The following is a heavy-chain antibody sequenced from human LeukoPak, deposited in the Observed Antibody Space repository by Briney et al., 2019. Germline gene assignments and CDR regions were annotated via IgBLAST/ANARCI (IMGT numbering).Heavy chain of an antibody. J-gene: IGHJ4*02. Sequence: QPGGSLRLSXAASGFIFSDYEMNWVRQAPGKGLEWISYISSSGRKIYYADSVKGRFTISRDNAKNSLYLQMNSLRADDTAIYYCARGPRDPTEYCSRGTCSPTYEVWGQGTLVTVSS. V-gene: IGHV3-48*03. D-gene: IGHD2-15*01. CDR2: ISSSGRKI. CDR1: GFIFSDYE. CDR3: ARGPRDPTEYCSRGTCSPTYEV.